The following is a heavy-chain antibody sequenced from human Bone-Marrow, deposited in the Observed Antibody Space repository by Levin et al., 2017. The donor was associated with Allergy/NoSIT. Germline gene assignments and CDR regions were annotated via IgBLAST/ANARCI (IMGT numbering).Heavy chain of an antibody. CDR1: GYISVNMA. CDR2: ISGGGRTT. Sequence: GESLKISCTASGYISVNMAMNWVRQAPGKGLEWVSTISGGGRTTYYADSVKGRFTISRDNSKNTLYLQMNSLRVEDTAVYYCADSIFDYWSNFYTGIASWGQGTLVTVSS. V-gene: IGHV3-23*01. D-gene: IGHD3-3*01. CDR3: ADSIFDYWSNFYTGIAS. J-gene: IGHJ4*02.